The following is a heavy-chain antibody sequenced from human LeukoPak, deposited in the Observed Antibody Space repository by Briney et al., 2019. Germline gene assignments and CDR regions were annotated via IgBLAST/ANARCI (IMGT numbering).Heavy chain of an antibody. CDR2: IHYTGST. V-gene: IGHV4-61*05. Sequence: SETLSLTCTVSGGSISSSSYYWGWIRQSPGKGLECIGYIHYTGSTNYNPSLKSRVTISVDTSKNQFSLKLSSVTAADTAVYYCARLISSSWYWFDPWGQGTLVTVSS. CDR3: ARLISSSWYWFDP. D-gene: IGHD6-13*01. CDR1: GGSISSSSYY. J-gene: IGHJ5*02.